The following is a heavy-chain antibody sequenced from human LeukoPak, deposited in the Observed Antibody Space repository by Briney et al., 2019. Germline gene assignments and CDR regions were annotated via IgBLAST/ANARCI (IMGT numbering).Heavy chain of an antibody. Sequence: GGSLRLSCAASGFTFSNYGIHWVRQAPGKGLEWVAVMWSDGSNKFYADSVKGRFTVSRDNSKNTVYLQMNSLRAEDTAVYYCARDFDISGHYLFDYWGQGTLITVSS. CDR1: GFTFSNYG. V-gene: IGHV3-33*01. CDR3: ARDFDISGHYLFDY. D-gene: IGHD3-22*01. J-gene: IGHJ4*02. CDR2: MWSDGSNK.